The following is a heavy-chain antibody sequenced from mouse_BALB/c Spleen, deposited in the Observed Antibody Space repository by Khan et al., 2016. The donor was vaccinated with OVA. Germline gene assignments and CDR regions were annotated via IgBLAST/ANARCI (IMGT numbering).Heavy chain of an antibody. Sequence: EVQLQESGPGLVKPSQSLSLTCSVTGYSITSGYYWNWIRKFPGNKLEWMGYISYDGSNNYNPSLKNRISITRDTSKNQFFLKLNSVTTEDTATYYCAREDWDRDAMDYWGQGTSVTVSS. CDR3: AREDWDRDAMDY. D-gene: IGHD4-1*01. V-gene: IGHV3-6*02. CDR1: GYSITSGYY. CDR2: ISYDGSN. J-gene: IGHJ4*01.